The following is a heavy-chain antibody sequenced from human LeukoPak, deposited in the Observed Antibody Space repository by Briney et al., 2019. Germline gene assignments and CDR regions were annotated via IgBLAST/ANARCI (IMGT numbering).Heavy chain of an antibody. J-gene: IGHJ4*02. V-gene: IGHV3-30*18. CDR1: GFTFSSYR. CDR2: ISYDGSNK. Sequence: GRSLRLSCAASGFTFSSYRMHWVRQAPGKGLEWVAVISYDGSNKYYADSVKGRFTISRDNSKNKLYLQMNSLRAEDTAVYYCAKAPAGYYYDSSGYRDYWGQGTLVTVSS. D-gene: IGHD3-22*01. CDR3: AKAPAGYYYDSSGYRDY.